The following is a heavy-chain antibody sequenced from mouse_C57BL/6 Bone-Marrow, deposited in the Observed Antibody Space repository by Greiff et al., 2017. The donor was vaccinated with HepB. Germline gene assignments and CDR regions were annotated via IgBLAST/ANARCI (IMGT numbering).Heavy chain of an antibody. D-gene: IGHD2-4*01. Sequence: EVQLQQSGPELVKPGASVKISCKASGYSFTDYNMNWVKQSNGKSLEWIGVINPNYGTTSYNQKFKGKATLTVDPSSSTAYMQLNSLTSEDSAVYYCARSGDYDGFAWFAYWGQGTLVTVSA. CDR2: INPNYGTT. J-gene: IGHJ3*01. V-gene: IGHV1-39*01. CDR1: GYSFTDYN. CDR3: ARSGDYDGFAWFAY.